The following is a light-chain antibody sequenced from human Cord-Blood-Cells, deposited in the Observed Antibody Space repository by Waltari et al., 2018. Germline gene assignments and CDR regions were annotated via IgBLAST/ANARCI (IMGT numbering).Light chain of an antibody. J-gene: IGLJ2*01. CDR3: SSYTSSSTLV. Sequence: QSALTQPASVSGSPGQSITISCTGTSSDVGGYNYVSWYQQHPGKAHKLMIYEVSNRPSAVSNRFSGSKSGNTASLTISGLQAEDEADYYCSSYTSSSTLVFGGGTKLTVL. CDR1: SSDVGGYNY. V-gene: IGLV2-14*01. CDR2: EVS.